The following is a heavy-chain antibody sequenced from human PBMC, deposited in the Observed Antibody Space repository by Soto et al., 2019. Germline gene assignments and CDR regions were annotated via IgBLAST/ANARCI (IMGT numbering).Heavy chain of an antibody. CDR3: ARSYYDSSGYCSPLFDX. D-gene: IGHD3-22*01. CDR1: GGTFSSYA. V-gene: IGHV1-69*06. Sequence: ASVKVSCKAAGGTFSSYAISWVRQAPGQGLEWMGGIIPIFGTAKYAKKFQGRVRITADKSTSTAYMELSSLRSEDTAVYYCARSYYDSSGYCSPLFDXWGQVPLVTLS. CDR2: IIPIFGTA. J-gene: IGHJ4*02.